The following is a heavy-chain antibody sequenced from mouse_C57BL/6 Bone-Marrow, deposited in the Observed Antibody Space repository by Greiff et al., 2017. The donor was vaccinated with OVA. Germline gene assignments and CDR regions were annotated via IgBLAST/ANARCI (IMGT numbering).Heavy chain of an antibody. V-gene: IGHV1-82*01. CDR2: IYPGDGDT. CDR3: ARGGYYTGFDY. Sequence: VQLMESGPELVKPGASVKISCKASGYAFTSSWMNWVKQRPGKGLEWIGRIYPGDGDTNYNEKFKGKATLTVDKSSSTAYMQLSSLTSEDSAVYFCARGGYYTGFDYGGRGNTTTVSS. D-gene: IGHD1-1*01. J-gene: IGHJ2*01. CDR1: GYAFTSSW.